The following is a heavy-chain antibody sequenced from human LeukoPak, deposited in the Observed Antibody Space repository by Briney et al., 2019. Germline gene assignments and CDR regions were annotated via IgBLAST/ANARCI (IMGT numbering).Heavy chain of an antibody. D-gene: IGHD4-17*01. CDR1: GFTFSSYA. J-gene: IGHJ4*02. CDR3: ARDGDGDYVFDY. Sequence: GGSLRLSGAASGFTFSSYAMHWVRQAPGKGLEWVAVISYDGSNKYYADSVKGRFTISRDNSKNTLYLQMNSLRAEDTAVYYCARDGDGDYVFDYWGQGTLVTVSS. CDR2: ISYDGSNK. V-gene: IGHV3-30-3*01.